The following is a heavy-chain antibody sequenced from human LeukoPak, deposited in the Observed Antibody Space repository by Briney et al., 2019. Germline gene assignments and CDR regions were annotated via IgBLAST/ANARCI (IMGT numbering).Heavy chain of an antibody. V-gene: IGHV4-59*08. CDR2: VSYSGRT. CDR3: ARHERGAENLDY. D-gene: IGHD1-1*01. CDR1: GASISNYY. Sequence: SETLSLTCTVSGASISNYYWSWIRQPPGKGLECIGYVSYSGRTNHNPSLKSRVTISADTSKNQFSLKLTSVTAADTAVYYCARHERGAENLDYSGQGTLVTVTS. J-gene: IGHJ4*02.